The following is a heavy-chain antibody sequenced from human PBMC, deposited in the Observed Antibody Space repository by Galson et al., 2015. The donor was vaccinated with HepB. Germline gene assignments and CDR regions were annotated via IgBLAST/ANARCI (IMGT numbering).Heavy chain of an antibody. CDR3: AKDRGGIVVVPAASPPHYDLRPQEFDY. J-gene: IGHJ4*02. Sequence: SLRLSCAASGLTFSSYGMHWVRQAPGKGLERVSAISGSGGSTYYADSVKGRFTISRDNSKNTLYLQMNSLRAEDTAVYYCAKDRGGIVVVPAASPPHYDLRPQEFDYWGQGTLVTVSS. V-gene: IGHV3-23*01. CDR1: GLTFSSYG. D-gene: IGHD2-2*01. CDR2: ISGSGGST.